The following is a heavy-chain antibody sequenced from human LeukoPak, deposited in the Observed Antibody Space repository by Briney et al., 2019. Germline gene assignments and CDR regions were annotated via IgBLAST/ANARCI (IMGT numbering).Heavy chain of an antibody. V-gene: IGHV3-7*03. D-gene: IGHD1-14*01. Sequence: GGSLRLSCSASGFTFGSYWMNWVRQAPGKGPEWVANIKQDGSEINYVDSVKGRFIISRDNAKNSLYLQMNSLRVDDTAVYYCAGGSGWITGDWGHGTLVTASP. CDR2: IKQDGSEI. CDR3: AGGSGWITGD. CDR1: GFTFGSYW. J-gene: IGHJ4*01.